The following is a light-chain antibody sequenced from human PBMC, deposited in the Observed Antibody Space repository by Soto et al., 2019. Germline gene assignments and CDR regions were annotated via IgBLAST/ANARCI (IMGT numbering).Light chain of an antibody. J-gene: IGKJ1*01. CDR3: QQYNNWPWT. Sequence: EIVMTQSPATLSVSPGERATLSCRASQSVSSNLAWYQQKPGQAPRLLIYGASTRATGIPARFSGSGSGTEFTLTISRLEPEDFAVYYCQQYNNWPWTFGQGTTVDI. V-gene: IGKV3-15*01. CDR1: QSVSSN. CDR2: GAS.